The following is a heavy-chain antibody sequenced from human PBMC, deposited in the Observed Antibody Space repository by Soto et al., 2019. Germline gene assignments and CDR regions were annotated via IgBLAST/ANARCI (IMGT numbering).Heavy chain of an antibody. CDR2: ISPYNGDP. Sequence: QVQLVQSGGEVKKPGASVKVSCKASGYTFTNYGVSGVRQAPGQGLEWMGWISPYNGDPNYAQKLKGRVSMSTDTSTSTAYMELRSLRSDDTAVYYCARYLVYCGGDCFDDTFDIWGQGTRVEVSS. CDR3: ARYLVYCGGDCFDDTFDI. V-gene: IGHV1-18*01. D-gene: IGHD2-21*02. CDR1: GYTFTNYG. J-gene: IGHJ3*02.